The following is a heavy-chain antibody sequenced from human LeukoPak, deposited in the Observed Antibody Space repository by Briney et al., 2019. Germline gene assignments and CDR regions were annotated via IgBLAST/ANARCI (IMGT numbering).Heavy chain of an antibody. CDR2: IIPIFGTA. CDR3: ARGRGHSYGRYNWFDP. D-gene: IGHD5-18*01. Sequence: SSVKVSCKASGGTFSSYAISWVRQAPGQGLEWMGGIIPIFGTANYAQKFQGRVTITTDESTSTAYMELSSLRSEDTAVYYCARGRGHSYGRYNWFDPWGQGTLVTVSS. CDR1: GGTFSSYA. V-gene: IGHV1-69*05. J-gene: IGHJ5*02.